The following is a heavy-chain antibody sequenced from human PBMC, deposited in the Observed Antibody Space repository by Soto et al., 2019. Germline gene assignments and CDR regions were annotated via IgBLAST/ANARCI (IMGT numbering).Heavy chain of an antibody. J-gene: IGHJ6*02. CDR1: GGSISSYY. CDR3: ARDFGDNWNSVGMDV. CDR2: IYYSGST. V-gene: IGHV4-59*01. D-gene: IGHD1-7*01. Sequence: SETLSLTCTVSGGSISSYYWSWIRQPPGKGLEWIGYIYYSGSTNYNPSLKSRVTISVDTSKNQFSLKLSSVTAADTAVYYCARDFGDNWNSVGMDVWGQGTTVTVSS.